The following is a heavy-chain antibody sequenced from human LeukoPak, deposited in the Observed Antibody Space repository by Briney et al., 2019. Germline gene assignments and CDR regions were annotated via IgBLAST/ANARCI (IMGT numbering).Heavy chain of an antibody. D-gene: IGHD1-14*01. V-gene: IGHV1-8*01. Sequence: VASVKVSCKASRYPFTTYDINWVRTATGQGVEWMGWMNPSSGYTGYSQKFQGRVTMTRNTSITTAYMELSSLRSEDTAVYYCARLSHHNWYLDPWGRGTPVTVSS. CDR3: ARLSHHNWYLDP. CDR1: RYPFTTYD. J-gene: IGHJ2*01. CDR2: MNPSSGYT.